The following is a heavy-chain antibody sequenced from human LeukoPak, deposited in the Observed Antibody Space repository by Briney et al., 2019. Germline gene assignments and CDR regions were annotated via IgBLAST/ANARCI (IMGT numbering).Heavy chain of an antibody. CDR2: INAGNGNT. CDR3: ARGGYSYASGRYYFDY. J-gene: IGHJ4*02. CDR1: GYTFTSYA. V-gene: IGHV1-3*01. Sequence: ASVKVSCKASGYTFTSYAMHWVRQAPGQRLEWMGWINAGNGNTKYSQEFQGRVTITRDTSASTAYMELSSLRSEDTAVYYCARGGYSYASGRYYFDYWGQGTLVTVSS. D-gene: IGHD5-18*01.